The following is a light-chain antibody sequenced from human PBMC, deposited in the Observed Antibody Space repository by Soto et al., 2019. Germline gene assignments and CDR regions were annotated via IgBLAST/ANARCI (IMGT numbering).Light chain of an antibody. V-gene: IGKV3-20*01. CDR1: QSVSSN. CDR3: QQYGSSPRT. CDR2: GAF. Sequence: DIVLTQSPATLSVSPGERATLSCRASQSVSSNLAWYQQKPGQAPRLLIYGAFKRATGIPDRFSGSGSGTDFTLTISRMEPEDFAVYYCQQYGSSPRTFGQGTKVDIK. J-gene: IGKJ1*01.